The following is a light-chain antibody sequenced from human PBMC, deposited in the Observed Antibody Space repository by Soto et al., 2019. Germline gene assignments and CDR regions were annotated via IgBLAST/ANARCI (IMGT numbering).Light chain of an antibody. Sequence: EIVLTQSPGTLSLSPGERATLSCRASQSVSSSYLAWYQQEPGQAPRLLIYGASSRATGIPDRFSGSGSGTDFTLTISRLEPEYFAVYYCQQYGSSLPWTFGQGTKVEIK. V-gene: IGKV3-20*01. J-gene: IGKJ1*01. CDR3: QQYGSSLPWT. CDR2: GAS. CDR1: QSVSSSY.